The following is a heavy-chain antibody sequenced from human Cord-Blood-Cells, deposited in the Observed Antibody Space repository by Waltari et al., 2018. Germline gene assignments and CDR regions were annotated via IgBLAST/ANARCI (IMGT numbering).Heavy chain of an antibody. CDR3: ARGRLRFGEYYFDY. J-gene: IGHJ4*02. CDR2: IGTAGDT. V-gene: IGHV3-13*01. CDR1: GFTFSSYD. Sequence: EVQLVESGGGLVQPGGSLRLSCAASGFTFSSYDMHWVRQATGKGLEWVSAIGTAGDTYYPGSVKGRFTLSRENAKNSLYLQMNSLRAGDTAVYYCARGRLRFGEYYFDYWGQGTLVTVSS. D-gene: IGHD3-10*01.